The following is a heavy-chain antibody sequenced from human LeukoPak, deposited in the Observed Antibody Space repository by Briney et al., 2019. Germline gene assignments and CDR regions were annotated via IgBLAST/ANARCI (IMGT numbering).Heavy chain of an antibody. CDR2: VKSKTDGGTT. J-gene: IGHJ4*02. CDR3: TTGSCSSTSCYDEDY. D-gene: IGHD2-2*01. V-gene: IGHV3-15*01. CDR1: EFACSNAW. Sequence: GGSLRLCCSASEFACSNAWMSWVRQAPGKGLESVRRVKSKTDGGTTDYAAPVKGRFTISRDDSKNTLYLQMNSLKTEDTAVYYCTTGSCSSTSCYDEDYWGQGTLVTVSS.